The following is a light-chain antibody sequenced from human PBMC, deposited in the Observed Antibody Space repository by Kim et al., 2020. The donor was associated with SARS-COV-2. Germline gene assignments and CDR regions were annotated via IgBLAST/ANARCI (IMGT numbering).Light chain of an antibody. V-gene: IGLV2-18*02. CDR2: EVS. CDR3: RSYTSSTTYV. CDR1: SSDIGSYNR. J-gene: IGLJ1*01. Sequence: GQSVTISCTGTSSDIGSYNRVSWYQQPPGTAPKLMIYEVSNRPSGVPDRFSGSKSGNTASLTISGLQAEDEADYYCRSYTSSTTYVFGTGTKVTVL.